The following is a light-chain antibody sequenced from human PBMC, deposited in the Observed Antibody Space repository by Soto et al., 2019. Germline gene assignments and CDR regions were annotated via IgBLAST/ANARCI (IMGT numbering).Light chain of an antibody. Sequence: QSVLTQPASVSGAPGQRVTISCTGSSSNLGACYDVYWYQQLPGTAPKLLIYGNSNRPSGVPDRFSGSKSGTSASLAITGLHDEDEADYYCQSSDTSLSGSLFGGGTKLTVL. CDR3: QSSDTSLSGSL. CDR1: SSNLGACYD. CDR2: GNS. J-gene: IGLJ2*01. V-gene: IGLV1-40*01.